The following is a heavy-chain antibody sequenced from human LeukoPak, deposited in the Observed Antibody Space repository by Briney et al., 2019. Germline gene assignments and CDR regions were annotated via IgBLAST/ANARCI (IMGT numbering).Heavy chain of an antibody. J-gene: IGHJ4*02. CDR2: INPSGGST. Sequence: ASVKVSCKASGYTFTNYTLNWVRQAPGQGLEWMGIINPSGGSTSYAQKFQGRVTMTRDTSTSTVYMELSSLRSEDTAVYYCARGFLEWFSLQGYYFDYWGQGTLVTVSS. V-gene: IGHV1-46*01. CDR3: ARGFLEWFSLQGYYFDY. CDR1: GYTFTNYT. D-gene: IGHD3-3*01.